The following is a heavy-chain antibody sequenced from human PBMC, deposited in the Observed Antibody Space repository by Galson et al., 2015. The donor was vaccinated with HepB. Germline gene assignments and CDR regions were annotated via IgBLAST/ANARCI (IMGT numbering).Heavy chain of an antibody. V-gene: IGHV1-2*02. CDR1: GYTFTGYY. D-gene: IGHD3-22*01. CDR3: ARGRGFCYYDSSGCYYFDY. CDR2: INPNSGGT. J-gene: IGHJ4*02. Sequence: SEKVSCKASGYTFTGYYMHWVRQAPGQGLEWMGWINPNSGGTNYAQKFQGRVTMTRDTSISTAYMELSRLRSDDTAVYYCARGRGFCYYDSSGCYYFDYWGQGTLVTVSS.